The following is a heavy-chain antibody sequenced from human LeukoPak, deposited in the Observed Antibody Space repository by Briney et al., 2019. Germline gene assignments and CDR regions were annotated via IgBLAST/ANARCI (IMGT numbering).Heavy chain of an antibody. CDR3: ARLHSFSNLDY. CDR2: IYPGDSDT. Sequence: ESLKISCKGSGYSFTSYRIGWVRQMPGKGLEWMGIIYPGDSDTRYRPSFQGQVTISADKSVSTAYLQWSRLKASDTAMYYCARLHSFSNLDYWGQGTLVTVSS. D-gene: IGHD5-18*01. J-gene: IGHJ4*02. V-gene: IGHV5-51*01. CDR1: GYSFTSYR.